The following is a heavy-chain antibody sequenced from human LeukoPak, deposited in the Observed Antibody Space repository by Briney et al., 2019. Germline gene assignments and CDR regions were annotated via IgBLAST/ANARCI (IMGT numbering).Heavy chain of an antibody. CDR2: ISSSTI. CDR1: GFTFSSYS. D-gene: IGHD3-10*01. CDR3: ARGSTVYVSGSLLFDY. J-gene: IGHJ4*02. Sequence: GGSLRLSCAASGFTFSSYSMNWVRQAPGKGLEWVSYISSSTIYYADSVKGRFTISRDNAKNSLYLQMNSLRDEDTAVYYCARGSTVYVSGSLLFDYWGQGTLVTVSS. V-gene: IGHV3-48*02.